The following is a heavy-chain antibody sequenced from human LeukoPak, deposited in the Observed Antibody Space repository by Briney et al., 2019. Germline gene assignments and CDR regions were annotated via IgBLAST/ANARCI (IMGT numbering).Heavy chain of an antibody. D-gene: IGHD3-22*01. Sequence: PGGSLRLSCVASGFTFDDYAMHWVWQAPGKGLEWVSSISWNGGTIGYADSVKGRFTISRDNAKNSLYLQMNSLRAEDMALYYCAKDIGSSGRDYFDYWGQGALVTVSS. CDR3: AKDIGSSGRDYFDY. CDR2: ISWNGGTI. V-gene: IGHV3-9*03. J-gene: IGHJ4*02. CDR1: GFTFDDYA.